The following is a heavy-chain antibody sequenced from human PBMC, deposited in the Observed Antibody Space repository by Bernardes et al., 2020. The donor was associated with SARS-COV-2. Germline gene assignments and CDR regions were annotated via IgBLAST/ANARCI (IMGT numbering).Heavy chain of an antibody. CDR3: ARDIPLFSTDYGDTGGGLPNDY. V-gene: IGHV3-33*01. J-gene: IGHJ4*02. D-gene: IGHD4-17*01. Sequence: GGSLRLSCAASGFTFSSYGMHWVRQAPGKGLEWVAVIWYDGSNKYYADSVKGRFTISRDNSKNTLYLQMNSLRAEDTAVYYCARDIPLFSTDYGDTGGGLPNDYWGQGTLVTVSS. CDR1: GFTFSSYG. CDR2: IWYDGSNK.